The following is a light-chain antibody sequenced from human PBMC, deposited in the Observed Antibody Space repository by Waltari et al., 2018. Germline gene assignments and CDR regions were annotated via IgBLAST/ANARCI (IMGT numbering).Light chain of an antibody. V-gene: IGLV3-21*04. CDR2: YDS. Sequence: SYVLTQTPSVSLAPGQTAIITCGGDNTESKRVHGYQLQTGQAPVLVMFYDSDRPPGIPDRFSGSNSGNTATLTISRVEDDDEADYFCQVWDDSNHSGVFGGGTKLTVL. CDR1: NTESKR. J-gene: IGLJ2*01. CDR3: QVWDDSNHSGV.